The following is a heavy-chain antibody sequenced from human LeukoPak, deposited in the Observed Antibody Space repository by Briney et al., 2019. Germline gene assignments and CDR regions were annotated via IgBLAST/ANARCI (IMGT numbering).Heavy chain of an antibody. CDR3: ARERNYGDYGNAFDV. CDR2: INPKRGVT. J-gene: IGHJ3*01. D-gene: IGHD4-17*01. CDR1: GYSFIGYY. Sequence: ASVKVSCMTSGYSFIGYYIHWMRQAPGQGLEWMGWINPKRGVTTYAQKFQGRVTMTRDTSITTAYMELTRLRSDDTTIYYCARERNYGDYGNAFDVWGQGTKVTVSS. V-gene: IGHV1-2*02.